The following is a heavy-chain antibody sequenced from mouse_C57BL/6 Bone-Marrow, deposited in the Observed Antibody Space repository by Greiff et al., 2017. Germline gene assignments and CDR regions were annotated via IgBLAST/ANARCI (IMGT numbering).Heavy chain of an antibody. CDR2: IDPENGDT. CDR1: GFNIKDDY. J-gene: IGHJ3*01. Sequence: EVQLQQSGAELVRPGASVKLSCTASGFNIKDDYMHWVKQRPEQGLEWIGWIDPENGDTEYASKFQGKATITADTSSNTAYLQLSSLTSEDTAVYYCTTDDYDKMAWFAYWGQGTLVTGSA. CDR3: TTDDYDKMAWFAY. V-gene: IGHV14-4*01. D-gene: IGHD2-4*01.